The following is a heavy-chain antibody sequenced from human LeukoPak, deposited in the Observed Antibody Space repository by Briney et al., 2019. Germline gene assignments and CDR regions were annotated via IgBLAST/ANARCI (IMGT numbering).Heavy chain of an antibody. CDR1: GFTFSSHA. CDR3: AKDRVVTPYYFDY. J-gene: IGHJ4*02. Sequence: GGSLRLSCTPSGFTFSSHAMSWVRQAPGKGLEWVSGISGNGAGTYYGDSVKGRFTISRDNSKNTLYLQMNSLRAEDTAVYYCAKDRVVTPYYFDYWGQGTLVTVSS. V-gene: IGHV3-23*02. CDR2: ISGNGAGT. D-gene: IGHD3-3*01.